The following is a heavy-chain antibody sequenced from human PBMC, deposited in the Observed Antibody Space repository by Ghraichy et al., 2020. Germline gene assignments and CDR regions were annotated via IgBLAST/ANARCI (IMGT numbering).Heavy chain of an antibody. J-gene: IGHJ4*02. CDR1: GDSVSSNTAA. D-gene: IGHD6-19*01. CDR2: TYYRSQWYN. CDR3: ASGWGLHY. V-gene: IGHV6-1*01. Sequence: TLSLTCAISGDSVSSNTAAWNWVRQSPSRGLEWLGRTYYRSQWYNDYAASLKSRMVINTDTSENQFSLQLNSVTPEDTAVYYCASGWGLHYWGQGTLVTVSS.